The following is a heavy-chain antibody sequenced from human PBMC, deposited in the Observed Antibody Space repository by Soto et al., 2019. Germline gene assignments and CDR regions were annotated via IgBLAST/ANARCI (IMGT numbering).Heavy chain of an antibody. Sequence: SVKVSCKASGGTFSNYALSWVRQAPGQGLESMGGIIPVFGPAHYAQKFQGRVTITADESTSTAYVELSSLRSEDTAVYDCARACTGSYLNAFDVWGQGTMVTVSS. CDR3: ARACTGSYLNAFDV. CDR2: IIPVFGPA. D-gene: IGHD1-26*01. J-gene: IGHJ3*01. V-gene: IGHV1-69*13. CDR1: GGTFSNYA.